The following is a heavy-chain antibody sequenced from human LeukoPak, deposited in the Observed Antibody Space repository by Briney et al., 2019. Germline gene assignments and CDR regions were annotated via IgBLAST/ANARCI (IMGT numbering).Heavy chain of an antibody. J-gene: IGHJ5*02. D-gene: IGHD3-9*01. CDR3: TRDYDIGWFDP. Sequence: GSLRLSCTASGFTFGDYAMSWVRQAPGKGLGWVGFIRSKAYGGTTEYAASVKGRFTISRDDSKSIAYLQMNSLKTEDTAVYYCTRDYDIGWFDPWGQGTLVTVSS. CDR1: GFTFGDYA. CDR2: IRSKAYGGTT. V-gene: IGHV3-49*04.